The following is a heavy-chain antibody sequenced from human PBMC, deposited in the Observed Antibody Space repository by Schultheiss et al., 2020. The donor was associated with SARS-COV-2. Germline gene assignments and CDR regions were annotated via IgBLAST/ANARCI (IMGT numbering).Heavy chain of an antibody. D-gene: IGHD2-2*01. V-gene: IGHV1-2*02. CDR3: ARRSTSWFDAFDI. CDR1: GYTFTGYY. Sequence: ASVKVSCKASGYTFTGYYMHWVRQAPGQGLEWMGWINPNSGGTNYAQKFQGRVTMTRDTSISTAYLQWSSLKASDTAMYYCARRSTSWFDAFDIWGQGTMVTVSS. J-gene: IGHJ3*02. CDR2: INPNSGGT.